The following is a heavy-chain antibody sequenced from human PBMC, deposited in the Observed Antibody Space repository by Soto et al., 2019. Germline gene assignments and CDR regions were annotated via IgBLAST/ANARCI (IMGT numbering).Heavy chain of an antibody. V-gene: IGHV4-61*01. CDR1: GGSFKSGSYY. D-gene: IGHD3-16*01. CDR2: VYYTGRT. J-gene: IGHJ4*02. CDR3: ARDYDYFDH. Sequence: QVLLQESGPGLLRPSETLSLTCTVSGGSFKSGSYYWSWVRQPPGKGLEWIGYVYYTGRTSYSPSLKSRVTISADTSQNQFSLILASVTTGGTAVYFCARDYDYFDHWGQGSLVTVSS.